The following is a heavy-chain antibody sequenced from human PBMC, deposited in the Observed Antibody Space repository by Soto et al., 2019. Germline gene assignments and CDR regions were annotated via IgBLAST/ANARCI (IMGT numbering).Heavy chain of an antibody. CDR2: IYYSGST. CDR3: TKAPTTYESTTSYPGWLPPYFFDH. V-gene: IGHV4-30-4*01. CDR1: GGSISSGDYY. D-gene: IGHD3-22*01. J-gene: IGHJ4*02. Sequence: SETLSLTCTVSGGSISSGDYYWSWIRQPPKKGLEWIGYIYYSGSTYYNPSLKSRVTISVDTSKNQFSLKLSSVTAEDTAIYYCTKAPTTYESTTSYPGWLPPYFFDHWGQGTLVTVSS.